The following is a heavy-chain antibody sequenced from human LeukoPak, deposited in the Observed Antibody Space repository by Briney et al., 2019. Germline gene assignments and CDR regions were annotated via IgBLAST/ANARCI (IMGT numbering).Heavy chain of an antibody. V-gene: IGHV4-34*01. D-gene: IGHD4-11*01. J-gene: IGHJ4*02. CDR1: GGSFSGYY. CDR3: ARVPRGTTVTSYVDY. CDR2: INHSSST. Sequence: SETLSLTCAVYGGSFSGYYWSWIRQPPGKGLEWIVEINHSSSTNSHPSLKSRVTISVDTSKIQFALKLSSGTAADAVVYYCARVPRGTTVTSYVDYWGQGTLVSVSS.